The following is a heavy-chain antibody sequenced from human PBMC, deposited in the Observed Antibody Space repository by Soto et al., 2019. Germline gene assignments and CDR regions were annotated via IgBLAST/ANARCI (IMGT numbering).Heavy chain of an antibody. CDR3: ARVGTGYSSSWLDYYGMDV. CDR2: IYYSGST. CDR1: GGSISSYY. V-gene: IGHV4-59*01. D-gene: IGHD6-13*01. J-gene: IGHJ6*02. Sequence: PSETLSLTCTVSGGSISSYYWSWIRQPPGKGLEWIGYIYYSGSTNYNPSLKSRVTISVDTSKNQFSLKLSSVTAADTAVYYCARVGTGYSSSWLDYYGMDVWGQGTTVTVSS.